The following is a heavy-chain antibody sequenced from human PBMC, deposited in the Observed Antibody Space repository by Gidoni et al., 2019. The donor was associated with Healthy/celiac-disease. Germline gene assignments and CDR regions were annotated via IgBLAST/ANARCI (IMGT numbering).Heavy chain of an antibody. V-gene: IGHV1-18*01. D-gene: IGHD2-15*01. CDR1: AYTFTSYG. Sequence: QVPLVQSAAAVKKPGASVKVSCKPSAYTFTSYGLSWVRRAPGQGLEWMGWISAYNGNTNYAQKLQGRVTMTTDTSTSTAYMELRSLRSDDTAVYYCARVGWGYCSGGSCHPLDYWGQGTLVTVSS. CDR3: ARVGWGYCSGGSCHPLDY. CDR2: ISAYNGNT. J-gene: IGHJ4*02.